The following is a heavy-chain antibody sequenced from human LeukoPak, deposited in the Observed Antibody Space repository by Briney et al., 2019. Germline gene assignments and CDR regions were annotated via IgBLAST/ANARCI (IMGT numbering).Heavy chain of an antibody. J-gene: IGHJ6*01. CDR2: IYSGGST. CDR1: GFTLSTIY. Sequence: GGSLRLSCAASGFTLSTIYMSWVRQAPGKGLEWVSVIYSGGSTYYAASVKGRFIISRDNSKKTLYLQMSSLRAEDTAVYYCARHFGVIRKGVYYYYSGLDVWGQRTTVTASS. CDR3: ARHFGVIRKGVYYYYSGLDV. D-gene: IGHD3-3*01. V-gene: IGHV3-66*04.